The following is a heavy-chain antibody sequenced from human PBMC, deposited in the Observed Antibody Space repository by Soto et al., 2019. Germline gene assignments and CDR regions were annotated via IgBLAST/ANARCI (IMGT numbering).Heavy chain of an antibody. D-gene: IGHD4-17*01. CDR3: ARDDYGDYADTFDY. V-gene: IGHV1-18*01. CDR2: ISAYNGNT. Sequence: QVQLVQSGAEVKKPGASVKVSCKASGYTFTSYGISWVRQAPGQGLEWMGWISAYNGNTNFAQRLQGRVTLTTDTSTSTAYMELRSLRSDDTAVYYCARDDYGDYADTFDYWGQGTLVTVSS. CDR1: GYTFTSYG. J-gene: IGHJ4*02.